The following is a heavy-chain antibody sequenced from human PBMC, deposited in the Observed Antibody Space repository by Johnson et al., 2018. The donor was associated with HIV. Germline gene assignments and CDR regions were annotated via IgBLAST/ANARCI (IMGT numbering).Heavy chain of an antibody. D-gene: IGHD1-26*01. Sequence: VQLVESGGGLIQPGGSLRLSCAASGFTFTSYWMSWVRQAPGKGLEWVANINQDGSEKYYVDSVKGRFTISRDNSKNTLYLQMNSLRAEDTAVYYCAKERDSGSYFDAFDLWGQGTMVTISS. CDR3: AKERDSGSYFDAFDL. J-gene: IGHJ3*01. CDR1: GFTFTSYW. V-gene: IGHV3-7*01. CDR2: INQDGSEK.